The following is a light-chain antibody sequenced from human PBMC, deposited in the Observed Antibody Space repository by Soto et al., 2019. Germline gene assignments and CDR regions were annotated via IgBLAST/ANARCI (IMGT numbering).Light chain of an antibody. V-gene: IGLV2-14*01. J-gene: IGLJ1*01. CDR2: EVR. CDR3: SSYTTSSTLVV. CDR1: SSNVGYYNY. Sequence: QSALTQPASVSGSPGQSITISCTGASSNVGYYNYVSWYQQHPGKAPKLMIYEVRNRPSGVSDRFSGSKSGNTASLTISGLQAEDEADYYCSSYTTSSTLVVFGTGTKLTVL.